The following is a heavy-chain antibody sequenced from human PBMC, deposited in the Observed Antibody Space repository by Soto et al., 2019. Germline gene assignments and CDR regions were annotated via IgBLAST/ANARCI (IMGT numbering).Heavy chain of an antibody. J-gene: IGHJ4*02. CDR2: IWYDGSNK. V-gene: IGHV3-33*01. CDR1: GFTFSSYV. D-gene: IGHD5-12*01. CDR3: ARDQQYSGYDAPDY. Sequence: QVQLVESGGGVVQPGRSLRLSCAASGFTFSSYVMHWVRQAPGKGLEWVAVIWYDGSNKYYAVSVKGRFTISRENSKNTLYLQMNSLRAEDTAVYSCARDQQYSGYDAPDYWGQGTLVTVSS.